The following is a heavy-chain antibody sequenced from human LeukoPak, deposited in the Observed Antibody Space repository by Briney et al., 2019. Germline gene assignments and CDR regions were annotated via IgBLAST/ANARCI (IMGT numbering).Heavy chain of an antibody. V-gene: IGHV4-39*01. CDR2: IYYSGST. CDR3: ARHNEVGRFWFDY. CDR1: XGXISSSSYY. Sequence: SXGXISSSSYYWGWIRQPPGXGLXXXGSIYYSGSTYYNPSLKSRVTISVDTSKNQFSLKLSSVTAADTAVYYCARHNEVGRFWFDYWGQGTLVTVSS. D-gene: IGHD3-3*01. J-gene: IGHJ4*02.